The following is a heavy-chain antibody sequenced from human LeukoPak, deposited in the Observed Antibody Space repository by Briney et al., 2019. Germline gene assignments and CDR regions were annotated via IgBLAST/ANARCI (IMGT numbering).Heavy chain of an antibody. D-gene: IGHD4-23*01. CDR3: ARGRNDNGGMFFDS. CDR2: ISYSGYT. J-gene: IGHJ4*02. V-gene: IGHV4-59*01. CDR1: GGSIRSYY. Sequence: PSETLSLTCTVSGGSIRSYYWNWIRQAPGKGLEWVGFISYSGYTSYSPSLKSRVAISVDTAKSQLSLRLNSMTAADTAIYYCARGRNDNGGMFFDSWAQGNLVTVSS.